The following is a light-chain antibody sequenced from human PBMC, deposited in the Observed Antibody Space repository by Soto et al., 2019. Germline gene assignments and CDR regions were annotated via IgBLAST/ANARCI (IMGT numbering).Light chain of an antibody. CDR1: QSISTT. CDR2: GAS. V-gene: IGKV3-15*01. Sequence: EIVMTQSPATLSVSPGERATLSCRASQSISTTLAWYQQKPGQAPRLLIDGASTWATGISPRFSGSGSGTEFTLTISSLQSEDFAVYYCQQYNNWPYTFGQGTKVEIK. J-gene: IGKJ2*01. CDR3: QQYNNWPYT.